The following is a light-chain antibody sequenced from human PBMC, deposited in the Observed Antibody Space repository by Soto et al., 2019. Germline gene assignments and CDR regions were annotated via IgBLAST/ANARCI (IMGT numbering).Light chain of an antibody. V-gene: IGLV2-14*01. Sequence: QSVLTQPASVSGSPGQSITISCTGTSSDVGGYNYVSWFQQHPGEAPKLMIFDVSNRPSGVSNRFSGSKSANTAALTISGLQAEDEADYYCSSYSSSSILVFGGGTKVTVL. CDR3: SSYSSSSILV. CDR1: SSDVGGYNY. J-gene: IGLJ2*01. CDR2: DVS.